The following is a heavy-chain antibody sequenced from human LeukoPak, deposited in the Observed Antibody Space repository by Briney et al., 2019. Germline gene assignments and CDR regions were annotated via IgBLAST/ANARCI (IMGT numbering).Heavy chain of an antibody. V-gene: IGHV3-30-3*01. CDR2: ISYDGSNK. CDR1: GFTFSSYA. CDR3: ARDPISGYSGPFDY. D-gene: IGHD1-26*01. J-gene: IGHJ4*02. Sequence: GGSLRLSCAASGFTFSSYAMHWVRQAPGKGLEWVAVISYDGSNKYYADSVKGRFTISRDNSKNTPYLQMNSLRAEDTAVYYCARDPISGYSGPFDYWGQGTLVTVSS.